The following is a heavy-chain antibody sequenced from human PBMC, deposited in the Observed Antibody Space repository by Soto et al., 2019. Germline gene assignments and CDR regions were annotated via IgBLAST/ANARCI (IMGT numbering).Heavy chain of an antibody. V-gene: IGHV4-34*01. J-gene: IGHJ4*02. CDR2: IKDGGRT. D-gene: IGHD5-12*01. CDR1: GGSLSGYY. CDR3: ARGQEGVVATH. Sequence: QVQLQQWGAGLLKPSETLSLNCAVNGGSLSGYYWSWSRQPPGKGLEWIGEIKDGGRTNYRPCLKSRATLSSDPSTDEFSLRLYSVTAADTGVYYCARGQEGVVATHWDQGTLVTVSS.